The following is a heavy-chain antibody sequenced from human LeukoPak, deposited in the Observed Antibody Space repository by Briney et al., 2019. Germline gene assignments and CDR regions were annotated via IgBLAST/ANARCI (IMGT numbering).Heavy chain of an antibody. J-gene: IGHJ5*02. CDR2: ISSSSSTI. Sequence: PGGSLRLSCAASGFTFSSYSMNWVRQAPGKGLEWVSYISSSSSTIYYADSVKGRFTISRDNAKNSLYLQMNSLRAEDTAVYYCARSRIAVAGPNWFDPWVQETLVTVSS. CDR1: GFTFSSYS. CDR3: ARSRIAVAGPNWFDP. D-gene: IGHD6-19*01. V-gene: IGHV3-48*01.